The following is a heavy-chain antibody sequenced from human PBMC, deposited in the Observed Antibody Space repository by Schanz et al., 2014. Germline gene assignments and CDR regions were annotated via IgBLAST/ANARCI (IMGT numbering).Heavy chain of an antibody. Sequence: DVHLLESGGGLVQPGGSLRLSCLASGFAFSSYGMNWLRQAPGKGLEWVSVIGVDGTTTYYADSVKGRFTISRDNAKNSLYLQMNSLRAEDTAVYYCARSRSGFYFDYWGQGTLVTVSS. CDR3: ARSRSGFYFDY. CDR1: GFAFSSYG. D-gene: IGHD1-26*01. CDR2: IGVDGTTT. J-gene: IGHJ4*02. V-gene: IGHV3-48*01.